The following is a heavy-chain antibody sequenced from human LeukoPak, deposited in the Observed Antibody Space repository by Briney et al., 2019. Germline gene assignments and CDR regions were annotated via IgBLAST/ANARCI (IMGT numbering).Heavy chain of an antibody. D-gene: IGHD6-13*01. CDR3: ARELAAAGLYYFDY. Sequence: SETPSLTCTVSGGSITSGIYYWGWIRQPAGKGLEWIGRLYTDGSTRYNPALKSRVTISVDKSKNQFSLKLSSVTAADTAVYYCARELAAAGLYYFDYWGQGTLVTVSS. J-gene: IGHJ4*02. CDR2: LYTDGST. V-gene: IGHV4-61*02. CDR1: GGSITSGIYY.